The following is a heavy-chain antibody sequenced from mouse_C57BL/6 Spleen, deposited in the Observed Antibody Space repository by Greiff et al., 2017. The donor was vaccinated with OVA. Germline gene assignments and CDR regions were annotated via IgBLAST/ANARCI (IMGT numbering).Heavy chain of an antibody. J-gene: IGHJ3*01. CDR2: IDPSDSYT. D-gene: IGHD2-3*01. V-gene: IGHV1-50*01. CDR3: ARRDGYYLFAY. CDR1: GYTFTSYW. Sequence: VQLQQPGAELVKPGASVKLSCKASGYTFTSYWMQWVKQRPGQGLEWIGEIDPSDSYTNYNQKFKGKATLTVDTSSSTAYMQLSSLTSEDSAVYYCARRDGYYLFAYWGQGTLVTVSA.